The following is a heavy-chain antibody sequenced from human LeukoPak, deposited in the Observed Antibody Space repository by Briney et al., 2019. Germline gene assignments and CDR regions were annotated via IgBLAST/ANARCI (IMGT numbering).Heavy chain of an antibody. D-gene: IGHD6-13*01. V-gene: IGHV1-18*01. CDR2: ISAYNGNT. Sequence: AASVKVSCKASGYTFTSYGISWVRQAPGQGLEWMGWISAYNGNTNYAQKLQGRVTMTTDTSTSTAYMELRSLRSDDAAVYCCARDNSSWYRGDAFDIWGQGTMVTVSS. J-gene: IGHJ3*02. CDR3: ARDNSSWYRGDAFDI. CDR1: GYTFTSYG.